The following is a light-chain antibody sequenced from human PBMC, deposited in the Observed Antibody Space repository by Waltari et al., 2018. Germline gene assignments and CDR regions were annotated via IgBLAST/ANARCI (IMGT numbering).Light chain of an antibody. J-gene: IGKJ1*01. CDR1: QTVLYRDNNKNY. Sequence: DIVMTQSPDSLAVSLGERATINCKSSQTVLYRDNNKNYLTWYQQKPGQPPKLLFSWASIRESGGPDRLSASGSGTDFTLTISSLQAEDVAVYYCHQHYTTPWTFGQGTKVEIK. CDR2: WAS. V-gene: IGKV4-1*01. CDR3: HQHYTTPWT.